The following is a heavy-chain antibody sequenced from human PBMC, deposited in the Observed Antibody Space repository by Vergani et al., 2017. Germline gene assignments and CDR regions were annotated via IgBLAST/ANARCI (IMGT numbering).Heavy chain of an antibody. V-gene: IGHV4-30-2*01. J-gene: IGHJ6*03. CDR1: GGSISSGGYS. D-gene: IGHD2-2*01. CDR2: IYHSGST. Sequence: QLQLQESGSGLVKPSQTLSLTCAVSGGSISSGGYSWSWIRQPPGKGLEWIGYIYHSGSTYYNPSLKSRVTMSVDTSNKQFSLKLSSVTAADTAVYYCARGDCSSTSCFHMDVWGRGTTVTVSS. CDR3: ARGDCSSTSCFHMDV.